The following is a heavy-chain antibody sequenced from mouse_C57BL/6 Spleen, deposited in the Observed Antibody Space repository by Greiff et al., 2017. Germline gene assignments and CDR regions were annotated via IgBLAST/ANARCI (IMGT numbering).Heavy chain of an antibody. J-gene: IGHJ2*01. V-gene: IGHV1-61*01. D-gene: IGHD1-1*02. CDR2: IYPSDSET. CDR3: ARGGGFDY. CDR1: GYTFTSYW. Sequence: QVQLQQPGAELVRPGSSVKLSCKASGYTFTSYWMDWVKQRPGQGLEWIGNIYPSDSETHYNQKFKDKATLTVDKSSCTAYMQLSSLTSEDSAVYYCARGGGFDYWGQGTTLTVSS.